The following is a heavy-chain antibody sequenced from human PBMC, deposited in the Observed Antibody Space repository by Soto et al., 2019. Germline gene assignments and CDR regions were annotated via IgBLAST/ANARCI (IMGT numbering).Heavy chain of an antibody. D-gene: IGHD5-18*01. CDR2: IIPIFGTA. J-gene: IGHJ4*02. Sequence: SVELCSEEPRGTKGSSSRRWVQQAPGQGLEWMGGIIPIFGTANYAQKFQGRVTITADESTSTAYMELSSLRSEDTAVYYCARQRGYSNFVDYWGQGTLVTVSS. CDR1: RGTKGSSS. CDR3: ARQRGYSNFVDY. V-gene: IGHV1-69*01.